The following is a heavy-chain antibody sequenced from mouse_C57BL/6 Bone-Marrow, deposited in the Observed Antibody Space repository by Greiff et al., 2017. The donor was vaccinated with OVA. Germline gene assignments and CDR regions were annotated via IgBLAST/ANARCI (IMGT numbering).Heavy chain of an antibody. Sequence: QVQLQQSGAELVRPGTSVKVSCKASGYAFTNYLIEWVKQRPGQGLEWIGVINPGSGGTNYNEKFKGKATLTADKSSSTAYMQLSSLTSEDSAVYFCARERVYYGMEFAYWGQGTLVTVSA. CDR2: INPGSGGT. V-gene: IGHV1-54*01. CDR3: ARERVYYGMEFAY. CDR1: GYAFTNYL. D-gene: IGHD1-1*01. J-gene: IGHJ3*01.